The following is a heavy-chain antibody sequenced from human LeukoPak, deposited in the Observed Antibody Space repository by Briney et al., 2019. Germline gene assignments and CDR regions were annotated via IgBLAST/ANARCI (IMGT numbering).Heavy chain of an antibody. Sequence: ASETLSLTCTVSGGSISSYYWSWIRQPPGKGLEWIGYIYYSGSTNYNPSLKSRVTISVDTSKNQFSLKLSSVTAADTAVYYCARELVATGVYFDYWGQGTLVTVSS. D-gene: IGHD5-12*01. CDR2: IYYSGST. CDR3: ARELVATGVYFDY. V-gene: IGHV4-59*01. CDR1: GGSISSYY. J-gene: IGHJ4*02.